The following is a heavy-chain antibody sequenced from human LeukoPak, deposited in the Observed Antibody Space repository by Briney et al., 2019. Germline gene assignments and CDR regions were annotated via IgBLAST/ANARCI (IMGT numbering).Heavy chain of an antibody. V-gene: IGHV3-9*01. CDR3: AKEATVAAAGYFQH. CDR1: GFTFDDYA. CDR2: ISWNSGSI. J-gene: IGHJ1*01. D-gene: IGHD6-13*01. Sequence: QTGGSLRLSCAASGFTFDDYAMHWVRQAPGKGLEWVSGISWNSGSIGYADSVKGRFTISRDNAKDSLYLQMNSLRAEDTALYYCAKEATVAAAGYFQHWGQGTLVTVSS.